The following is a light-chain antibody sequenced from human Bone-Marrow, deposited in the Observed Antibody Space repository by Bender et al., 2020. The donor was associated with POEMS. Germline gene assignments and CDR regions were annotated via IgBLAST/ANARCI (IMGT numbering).Light chain of an antibody. V-gene: IGLV2-14*03. CDR2: DVS. CDR1: TSDVGGFNY. CDR3: SSYARNNIFV. J-gene: IGLJ2*01. Sequence: QSALTQPASVSGSPGQSITISCTGTTSDVGGFNYVSWYQHYPGKAPRLMIYDVSFRPSGVSNRFSGSKSGNTASLTVSGLQAEDEADYYGSSYARNNIFVFGGETKLTVL.